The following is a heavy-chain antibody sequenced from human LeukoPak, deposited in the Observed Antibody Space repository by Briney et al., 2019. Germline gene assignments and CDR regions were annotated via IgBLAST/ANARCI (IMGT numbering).Heavy chain of an antibody. V-gene: IGHV3-9*01. CDR3: AKDTSPAPYDFWSGYVSAPDYGMDV. Sequence: GRSLRLSCAASGFTFDDYAMHWVRQAPGKGLEWVSGISWSSSNICYADSVKGRFTISRDNAKNSLYLQMNSLRAEDTALYYCAKDTSPAPYDFWSGYVSAPDYGMDVWGQGTTVTVSS. J-gene: IGHJ6*02. CDR1: GFTFDDYA. CDR2: ISWSSSNI. D-gene: IGHD3-3*01.